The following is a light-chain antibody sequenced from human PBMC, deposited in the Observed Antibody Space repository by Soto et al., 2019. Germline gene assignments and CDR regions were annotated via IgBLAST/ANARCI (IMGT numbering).Light chain of an antibody. V-gene: IGKV3-11*01. J-gene: IGKJ5*01. CDR3: HQRSNWHPIT. CDR1: QSVSSY. CDR2: DAS. Sequence: EIVLTQSPATLSLSPGERATLSCRASQSVSSYLAWYQQKPGQAPRLLIYDASNRATGIPARFSGSGSGTDFTLTIISLEPEDFAVYYGHQRSNWHPITFGQGTRLEIK.